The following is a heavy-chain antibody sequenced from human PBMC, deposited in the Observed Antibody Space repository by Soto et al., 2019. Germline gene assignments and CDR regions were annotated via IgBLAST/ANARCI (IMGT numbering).Heavy chain of an antibody. V-gene: IGHV1-18*01. D-gene: IGHD2-2*01. CDR2: INPLKGDT. J-gene: IGHJ3*01. CDR1: GYTFSTYG. Sequence: QVQLVQSGAEMKKPGASVKVSCKASGYTFSTYGITWVRQAPGQGLDWMGWINPLKGDTNAEARFQDRVTMTTDTSTRTAYMELRSLRSDDTAVYYCARVKVPAAILGAFDLWGQGTLVTVSS. CDR3: ARVKVPAAILGAFDL.